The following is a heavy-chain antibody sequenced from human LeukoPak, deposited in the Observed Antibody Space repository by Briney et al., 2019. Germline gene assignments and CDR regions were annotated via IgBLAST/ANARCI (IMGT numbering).Heavy chain of an antibody. V-gene: IGHV3-64D*06. CDR1: GFTFSSYA. CDR3: VKDETYYGSGSYYNGFDY. D-gene: IGHD3-10*01. J-gene: IGHJ4*02. Sequence: PGGSLRLSCSASGFTFSSYAMHWVRQAPGKGPEYVSAISSNGGSTYYADSVKGRFTISRDNSKNTLYLQMSSLRAEDTAVYYCVKDETYYGSGSYYNGFDYWGQGTLVTVSS. CDR2: ISSNGGST.